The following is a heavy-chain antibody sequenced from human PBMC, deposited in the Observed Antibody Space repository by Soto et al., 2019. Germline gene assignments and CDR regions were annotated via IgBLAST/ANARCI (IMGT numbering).Heavy chain of an antibody. V-gene: IGHV1-18*01. CDR3: ARRNSGTYFALDY. J-gene: IGHJ4*01. D-gene: IGHD1-26*01. CDR1: GYTFTSYG. Sequence: QVQLVQSGAEVKKPGASVKVSCKASGYTFTSYGIGWVRQAPGQGPEWMGWISPYSGDTNSAQKVQGRVTMTTDTSTSTAYMDLRSLRTDDTAVYYCARRNSGTYFALDYWGQGTLVTVSS. CDR2: ISPYSGDT.